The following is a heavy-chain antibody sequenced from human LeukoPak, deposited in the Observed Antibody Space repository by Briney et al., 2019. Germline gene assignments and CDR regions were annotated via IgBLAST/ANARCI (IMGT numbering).Heavy chain of an antibody. Sequence: PGGFLRLSCVASGFTFSNYWMSWVRQAPGKGLEWVAKIKQDGSETYYVDSVRGRFTISRDNAKNSLYLQMNSLRAEDTAVYYCARGRRLGDYFDYWGQGTLVTVSS. CDR1: GFTFSNYW. CDR3: ARGRRLGDYFDY. D-gene: IGHD3-16*01. CDR2: IKQDGSET. V-gene: IGHV3-7*01. J-gene: IGHJ4*02.